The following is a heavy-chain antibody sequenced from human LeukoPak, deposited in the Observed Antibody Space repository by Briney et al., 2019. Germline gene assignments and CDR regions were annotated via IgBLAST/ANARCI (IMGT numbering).Heavy chain of an antibody. J-gene: IGHJ5*02. CDR2: INHSGST. Sequence: SETLSLTCAVYGVSFSGYYLSWIRQPPGKGLEWVWEINHSGSTNYTASLKSRVTISIDTSKNQCSLKLSSVTAAERAVYYCARCGGGSSWSSSWFDPWGQGTLVTVSS. D-gene: IGHD6-13*01. V-gene: IGHV4-34*01. CDR3: ARCGGGSSWSSSWFDP. CDR1: GVSFSGYY.